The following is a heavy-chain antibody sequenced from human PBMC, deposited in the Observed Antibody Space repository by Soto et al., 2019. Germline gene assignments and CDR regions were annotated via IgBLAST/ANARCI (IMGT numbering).Heavy chain of an antibody. J-gene: IGHJ4*02. D-gene: IGHD6-19*01. CDR2: ISGSGGST. V-gene: IGHV3-23*01. CDR1: GFTFSSYA. Sequence: EVQLLESGGGLGQPGGSLRLSCAASGFTFSSYAMSWVRQAPGKGLEWVSAISGSGGSTYYADSVKGRFTISRDNSKNTLYLQMNGLRAEDTAVYYCAKQTGIAVAGRSFDYWGQGTLVTVSS. CDR3: AKQTGIAVAGRSFDY.